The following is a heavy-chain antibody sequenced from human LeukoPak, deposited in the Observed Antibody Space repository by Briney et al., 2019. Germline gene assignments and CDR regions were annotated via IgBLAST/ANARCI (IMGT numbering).Heavy chain of an antibody. CDR2: MSPNSGNT. CDR1: GYTFTSYD. J-gene: IGHJ5*02. Sequence: ASVKVSCKASGYTFTSYDINWVRQATGQGLEWMGWMSPNSGNTGYAQKFQGRISMTRSTSIGTAYMELSSLTSEDTAVYYCARDYGDNSGWFDPWGQGTVVSVSS. CDR3: ARDYGDNSGWFDP. D-gene: IGHD4-23*01. V-gene: IGHV1-8*01.